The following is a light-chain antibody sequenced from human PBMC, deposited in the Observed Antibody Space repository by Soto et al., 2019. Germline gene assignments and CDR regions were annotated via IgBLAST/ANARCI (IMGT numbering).Light chain of an antibody. CDR2: GAS. J-gene: IGKJ1*01. V-gene: IGKV3-15*01. CDR1: QSVSGK. CDR3: QQYNNWPGT. Sequence: EIVMTQSPATLSVSPGETATLSCRASQSVSGKLAWFQQKPGQAPRLLIYGASTRATGIPARFSGSGSGTEFTLTISSLQSEDFAVYYCQQYNNWPGTFGQGTKVDI.